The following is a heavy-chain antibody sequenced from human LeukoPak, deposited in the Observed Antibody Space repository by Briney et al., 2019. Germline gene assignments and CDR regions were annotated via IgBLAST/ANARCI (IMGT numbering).Heavy chain of an antibody. CDR2: INHSGST. J-gene: IGHJ4*02. CDR3: ARDRGGSGSYYNPFDY. V-gene: IGHV4-34*01. Sequence: SETLSLTCAVYGGSFSGYYWSWIRQPPGKGLEWIGEINHSGSTNYNPSLKSRVTISVDTSKNQFSLKLSSVTAADTAVYYCARDRGGSGSYYNPFDYWGQGTLVTVSS. D-gene: IGHD3-10*01. CDR1: GGSFSGYY.